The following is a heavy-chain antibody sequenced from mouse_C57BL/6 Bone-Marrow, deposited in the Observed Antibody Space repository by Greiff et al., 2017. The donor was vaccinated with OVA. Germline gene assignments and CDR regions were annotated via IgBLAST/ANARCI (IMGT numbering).Heavy chain of an antibody. V-gene: IGHV7-3*01. CDR1: GFTFTDYY. CDR2: IRNKANGYTT. CDR3: ARSPYGYCFDY. Sequence: DVMLVESGGGLVQPGGSLSLSCAASGFTFTDYYMSWVRQPPGKALEWLGFIRNKANGYTTEYSASVKGRFTISRDNSQSILYLQMNALRAEDSATYYCARSPYGYCFDYWGQGTTLTVSS. J-gene: IGHJ2*01. D-gene: IGHD2-2*01.